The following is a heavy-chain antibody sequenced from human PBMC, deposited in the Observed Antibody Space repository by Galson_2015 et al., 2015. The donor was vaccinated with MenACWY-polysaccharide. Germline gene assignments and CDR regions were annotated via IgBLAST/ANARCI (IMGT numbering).Heavy chain of an antibody. V-gene: IGHV3-23*01. CDR2: VTSSGDAT. D-gene: IGHD2-15*01. CDR3: SRYCSGIRGYSGLDD. CDR1: GFTFSNYF. J-gene: IGHJ4*02. Sequence: SLRLSCAASGFTFSNYFMTWVRQAPGKGLEWVSTVTSSGDATYYADSVKGRFTISRDNSRNTLYLQMNSLRAEDTAVYYCSRYCSGIRGYSGLDDSGQGTLVTISS.